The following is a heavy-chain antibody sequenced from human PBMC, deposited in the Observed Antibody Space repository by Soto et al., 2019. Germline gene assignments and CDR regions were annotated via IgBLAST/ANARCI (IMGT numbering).Heavy chain of an antibody. V-gene: IGHV3-9*01. J-gene: IGHJ4*02. CDR3: SGWYRDY. D-gene: IGHD6-19*01. CDR1: GFTFDDYA. Sequence: GGFLRLSCAASGFTFDDYAIHWVRQAPGKGLEWVSGISWNSGSIGYADSVKGRFTISRDNAKNSLYLQMNSLRAEDTALYYCSGWYRDYWGQGTLVTVSS. CDR2: ISWNSGSI.